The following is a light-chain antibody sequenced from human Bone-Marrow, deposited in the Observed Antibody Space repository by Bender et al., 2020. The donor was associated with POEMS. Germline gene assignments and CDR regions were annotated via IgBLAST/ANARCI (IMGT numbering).Light chain of an antibody. V-gene: IGLV3-1*01. J-gene: IGLJ3*02. CDR1: RLGDKF. CDR3: LAWDSTTGV. Sequence: SYELTQPPSVSVSPGQTASITCSGDRLGDKFASWYQQKPGQPPVLVIYKDTMRPSGIPERFSGSNSGSAATLTISGTQAVDEADYYCLAWDSTTGVFGGGTKVTV. CDR2: KDT.